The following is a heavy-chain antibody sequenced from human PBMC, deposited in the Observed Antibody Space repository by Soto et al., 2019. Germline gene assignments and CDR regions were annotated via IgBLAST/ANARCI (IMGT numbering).Heavy chain of an antibody. CDR1: GGSISSGGYY. J-gene: IGHJ4*02. V-gene: IGHV4-31*01. CDR3: ARGVIH. Sequence: QVQLQESGPGLVKPSQTLSLTCTVSGGSISSGGYYWNWIRQHPGKGLEWIGYIYYSGSTSYNPCLKSQVTISVDTSNYQFSLELNSVTAADTAVYYCARGVIHWGQGTLVTVSS. CDR2: IYYSGST. D-gene: IGHD3-16*02.